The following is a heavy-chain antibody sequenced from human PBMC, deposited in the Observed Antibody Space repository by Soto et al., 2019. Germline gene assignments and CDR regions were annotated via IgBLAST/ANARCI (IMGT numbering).Heavy chain of an antibody. CDR3: ARGPPYDFWSGYYVWFDS. CDR1: GGSISSSSYY. D-gene: IGHD3-3*01. Sequence: SETLSLTCTVSGGSISSSSYYWGWIRQPPGKGLEWIGSIYYSGSTYYNPSLKSRVTISVDTSKNQFSLKLSSVTAADTAVYYCARGPPYDFWSGYYVWFDSWGQGTLVTAPQ. V-gene: IGHV4-39*01. J-gene: IGHJ5*01. CDR2: IYYSGST.